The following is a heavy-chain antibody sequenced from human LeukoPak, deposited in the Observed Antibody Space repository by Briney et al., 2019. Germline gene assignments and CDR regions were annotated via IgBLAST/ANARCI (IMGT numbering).Heavy chain of an antibody. CDR3: ARNRDYYDSSGLFDY. V-gene: IGHV1-2*04. CDR2: INPNSGGT. J-gene: IGHJ4*02. Sequence: GASVKVSCKASGYTFTGYYMHWVRQAPGQGPEWMGWINPNSGGTNYAQKFQGWVTMTRDTSISTAYMELSRLRSDDTAVYYCARNRDYYDSSGLFDYWGQGTLVTVSS. CDR1: GYTFTGYY. D-gene: IGHD3-22*01.